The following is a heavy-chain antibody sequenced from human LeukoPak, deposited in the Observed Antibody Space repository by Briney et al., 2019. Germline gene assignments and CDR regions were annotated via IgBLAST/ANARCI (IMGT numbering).Heavy chain of an antibody. Sequence: PSQTLSLTCTVSGGSISSSRYYWTWIRQHPGKGLEWIGSIHSSGSTDYNPSLKSRVIISRDTSRNHLSLRLSSVTAADAAVYYCARDVSGWGYALDIWGQGTMVTVSS. CDR2: IHSSGST. V-gene: IGHV4-31*03. J-gene: IGHJ3*02. CDR3: ARDVSGWGYALDI. CDR1: GGSISSSRYY. D-gene: IGHD6-25*01.